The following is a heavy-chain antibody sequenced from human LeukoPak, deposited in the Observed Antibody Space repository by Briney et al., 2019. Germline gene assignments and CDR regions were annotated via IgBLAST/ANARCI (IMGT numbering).Heavy chain of an antibody. D-gene: IGHD3-10*01. Sequence: ASVKVSCKASGYTFTSYGISWVRQAPGQGLEWMGWISAYNGNTNYAQKLPGRVTMTTDTSTSTAYMELRSLRSVDTAVYYCAREMVRGKIDYWGQGTLVTVSS. CDR3: AREMVRGKIDY. CDR2: ISAYNGNT. J-gene: IGHJ4*02. V-gene: IGHV1-18*04. CDR1: GYTFTSYG.